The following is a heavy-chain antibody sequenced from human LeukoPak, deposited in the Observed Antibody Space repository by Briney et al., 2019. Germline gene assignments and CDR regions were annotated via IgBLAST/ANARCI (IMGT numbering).Heavy chain of an antibody. CDR1: GFTFSIFG. V-gene: IGHV3-74*01. CDR2: IISDGSSN. J-gene: IGHJ5*02. CDR3: VRGVYASGSSP. D-gene: IGHD3-10*01. Sequence: GGSLRLSCAASGFTFSIFGIHWVRQAPGKGLVWVSRIISDGSSNYADSVKGRFTISRDNAKNTLYLQMNSLRAEDTAVYYCVRGVYASGSSPWGQGTLVTVSS.